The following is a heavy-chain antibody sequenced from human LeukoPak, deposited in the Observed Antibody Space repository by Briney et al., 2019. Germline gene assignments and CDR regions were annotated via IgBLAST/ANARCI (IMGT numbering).Heavy chain of an antibody. CDR1: GFTFSSYS. D-gene: IGHD2-15*01. J-gene: IGHJ4*02. CDR3: ARDDKVAPLDY. V-gene: IGHV3-48*01. Sequence: PGGSLRLSCAASGFTFSSYSMNWVRQAPGKGLEWVSYISSSSSTIYYADSVKGRFTISRDNAKNSLYLQMNSLRAEDTAVYYCARDDKVAPLDYWGQGTLVTVSS. CDR2: ISSSSSTI.